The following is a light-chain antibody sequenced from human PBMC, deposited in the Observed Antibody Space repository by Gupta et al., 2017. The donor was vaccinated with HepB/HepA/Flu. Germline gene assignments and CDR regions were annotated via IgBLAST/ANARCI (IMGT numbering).Light chain of an antibody. Sequence: SVLTQPPSASAAPGQKVTISCSGSSSNIGNNYVSWYQQLPGTAPKLLIYENNKRPPGIPVRFSGSKSGTSATLGITGLQTGDEADYYCGTWDSSLSAVVFGGGTKLTVL. CDR3: GTWDSSLSAVV. CDR1: SSNIGNNY. V-gene: IGLV1-51*02. CDR2: ENN. J-gene: IGLJ2*01.